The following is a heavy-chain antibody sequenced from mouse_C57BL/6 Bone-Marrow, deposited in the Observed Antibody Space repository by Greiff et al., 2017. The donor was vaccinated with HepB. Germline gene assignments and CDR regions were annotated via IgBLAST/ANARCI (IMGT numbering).Heavy chain of an antibody. CDR2: IHPNSGST. J-gene: IGHJ3*01. Sequence: VQLKQSGAELAKPGASVKLSCKASGYTFTSYWMHWVKQRPGQGLEWIGMIHPNSGSTNYNEKFKSKATLTVDKSSSTAYMQLSSLTSEDSAVYYCAGYYYGTSWFAYWGQGTLVTVSA. CDR3: AGYYYGTSWFAY. CDR1: GYTFTSYW. D-gene: IGHD1-1*01. V-gene: IGHV1-64*01.